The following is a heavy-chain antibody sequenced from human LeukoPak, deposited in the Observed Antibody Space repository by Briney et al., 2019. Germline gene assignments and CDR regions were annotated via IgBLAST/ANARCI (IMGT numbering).Heavy chain of an antibody. D-gene: IGHD6-19*01. Sequence: ASVKVSCKASGYTFTSYGISWVRQAPGQGLEWMGWISAYNGNTNYAQKLQGRVTMTTDTSTSTAYMELRSLRSDDTAVYYCARGWGSQWPVPHAFDIWGQGTMVTVSS. J-gene: IGHJ3*02. CDR2: ISAYNGNT. V-gene: IGHV1-18*01. CDR1: GYTFTSYG. CDR3: ARGWGSQWPVPHAFDI.